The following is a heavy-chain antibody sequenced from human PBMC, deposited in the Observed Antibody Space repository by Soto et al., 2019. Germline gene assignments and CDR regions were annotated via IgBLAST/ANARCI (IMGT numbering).Heavy chain of an antibody. J-gene: IGHJ6*02. V-gene: IGHV6-1*01. Sequence: SQTLSLTCAISGDSVSSNIASWNWIRQSPSRGLEWLGRTYYRSKWYNEYVVSVKSRMTINPDTSKNQFSLQLNSVTLEDTAVYYCARGAHYYNGMDVWGQGTTVTVSS. CDR2: TYYRSKWYN. CDR1: GDSVSSNIAS. CDR3: ARGAHYYNGMDV.